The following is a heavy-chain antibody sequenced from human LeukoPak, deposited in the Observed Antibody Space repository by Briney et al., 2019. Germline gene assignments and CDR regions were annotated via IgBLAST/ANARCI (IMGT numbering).Heavy chain of an antibody. J-gene: IGHJ6*02. CDR1: GFTFSNAW. V-gene: IGHV3-15*01. Sequence: GGSLRLSCAASGFTFSNAWMSWVRRAPGKGLEWVGRVKSKSDGGTTDYAAPVKGRFTLSRDDSKNTLYLQMNSLKTEDTAVYYCTTDEMSNYYYSAMDVWGQGTTVTVSS. D-gene: IGHD3-10*01. CDR3: TTDEMSNYYYSAMDV. CDR2: VKSKSDGGTT.